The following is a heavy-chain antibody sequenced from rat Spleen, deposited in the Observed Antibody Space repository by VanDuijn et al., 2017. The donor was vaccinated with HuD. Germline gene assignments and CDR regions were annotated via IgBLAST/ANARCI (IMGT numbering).Heavy chain of an antibody. CDR2: IRTKPNNYAT. V-gene: IGHV10-5*01. D-gene: IGHD1-10*01. Sequence: VQVVESGGGLVQPKESLKISCAASGFTFSNAAMYWVRQAPGKGLEWVARIRTKPNNYATYYADSVKGRFTISRDNAKTTLYLQMDSLRSEDTATYYCARHNVTTGDYFDYWGQGVMVTVSS. J-gene: IGHJ2*01. CDR1: GFTFSNAA. CDR3: ARHNVTTGDYFDY.